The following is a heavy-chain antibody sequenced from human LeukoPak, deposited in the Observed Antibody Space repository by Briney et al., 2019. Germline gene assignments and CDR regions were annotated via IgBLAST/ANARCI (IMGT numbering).Heavy chain of an antibody. V-gene: IGHV4-34*01. D-gene: IGHD4-17*01. J-gene: IGHJ4*02. CDR3: APIYGDYSDVDH. CDR2: ITHDGRI. Sequence: SETLSLTCAVYGASLSNYYWSWIRQPPAKGLEWIGEITHDGRINYSPSLRGRVTISEDTSKSQCSLKLRSVTAADTAVYFCAPIYGDYSDVDHWGQGTLVTVSS. CDR1: GASLSNYY.